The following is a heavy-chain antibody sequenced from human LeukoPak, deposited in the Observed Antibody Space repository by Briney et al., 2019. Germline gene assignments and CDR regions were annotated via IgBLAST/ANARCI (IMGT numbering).Heavy chain of an antibody. D-gene: IGHD5-12*01. V-gene: IGHV3-48*03. CDR1: GFTFSSYE. CDR3: ARDTVKYVDIVATIGD. J-gene: IGHJ4*02. Sequence: PGGSLRLSCAASGFTFSSYEMNWVRQAPGKGLEWVSYISSSGSTIYYADSVKGRFTISRDNAKNSLYLQMNSLRAEDTAVYYCARDTVKYVDIVATIGDWGQGTLVTVSS. CDR2: ISSSGSTI.